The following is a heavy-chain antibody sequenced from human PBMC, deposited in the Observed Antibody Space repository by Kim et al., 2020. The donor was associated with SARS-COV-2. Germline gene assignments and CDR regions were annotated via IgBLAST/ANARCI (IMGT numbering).Heavy chain of an antibody. V-gene: IGHV1-3*01. D-gene: IGHD6-19*01. CDR3: AREAVAGSFDH. J-gene: IGHJ4*02. CDR2: NT. Sequence: NTGYSRKFQARVSITRDTSATTAYLGLSGLRSEDTAVYYCAREAVAGSFDHWGQGTLVTVSS.